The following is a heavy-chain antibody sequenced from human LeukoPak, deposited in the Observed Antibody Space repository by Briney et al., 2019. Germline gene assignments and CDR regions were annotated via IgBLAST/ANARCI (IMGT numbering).Heavy chain of an antibody. V-gene: IGHV3-48*03. CDR3: AKGVTVTGPDDYFDY. CDR1: GFTFSSYE. J-gene: IGHJ4*02. D-gene: IGHD4-17*01. Sequence: GGSLRLSCAASGFTFSSYEMNWVRQAPGKGLEWVSYISSSGSTIYYAASVRGRFTISRYNSKNTLYLQMNSLRAEDTAVYYCAKGVTVTGPDDYFDYWGQGTLVTVSS. CDR2: ISSSGSTI.